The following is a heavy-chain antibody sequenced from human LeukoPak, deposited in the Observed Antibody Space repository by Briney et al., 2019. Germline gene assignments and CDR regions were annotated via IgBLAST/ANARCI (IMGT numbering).Heavy chain of an antibody. J-gene: IGHJ4*02. D-gene: IGHD6-19*01. CDR3: ATRGVQWLVERALDY. V-gene: IGHV3-23*01. Sequence: GGSLRLSCAASGFTFSSYAMSWVRQAPGKGLEWVSAISGSGGSTYCADSVKGRFTISRDNSKNTLYLQMNSLRAEDTAVYYCATRGVQWLVERALDYWGQGTLVTVSS. CDR1: GFTFSSYA. CDR2: ISGSGGST.